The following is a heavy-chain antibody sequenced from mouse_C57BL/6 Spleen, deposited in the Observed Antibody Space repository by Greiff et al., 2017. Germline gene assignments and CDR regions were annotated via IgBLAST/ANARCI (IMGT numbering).Heavy chain of an antibody. V-gene: IGHV3-6*01. CDR1: GYSITSGYY. J-gene: IGHJ1*03. CDR2: ISYDGSN. CDR3: ARPMIYDGYYWYFDV. D-gene: IGHD2-3*01. Sequence: VQLKESGPGLVKPSQSLSLTCSVTGYSITSGYYWNWIRQFPGNKLEWMGYISYDGSNNYNPSLKNRISITRDTSKNQFFLKLNSVTTEDTATYYCARPMIYDGYYWYFDVWGTGTTVTVSS.